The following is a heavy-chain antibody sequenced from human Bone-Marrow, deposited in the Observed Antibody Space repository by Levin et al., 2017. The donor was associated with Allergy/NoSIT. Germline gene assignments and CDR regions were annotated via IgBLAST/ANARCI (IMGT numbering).Heavy chain of an antibody. CDR2: ISDSGATT. V-gene: IGHV3-23*01. Sequence: SCAASGFSFASYAMGWVRQAPGRGLEWVSVISDSGATTYYADSVKGRFTISRDNSMTTLHLQMNNVRAEDTAMYYCAKVRLVETYYFDYWGQGTLVTVSS. D-gene: IGHD5-24*01. J-gene: IGHJ4*02. CDR3: AKVRLVETYYFDY. CDR1: GFSFASYA.